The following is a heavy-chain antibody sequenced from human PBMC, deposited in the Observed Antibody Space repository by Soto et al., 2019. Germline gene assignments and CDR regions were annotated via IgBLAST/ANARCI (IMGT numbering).Heavy chain of an antibody. V-gene: IGHV1-3*01. CDR2: INAGNGNT. J-gene: IGHJ5*02. CDR1: GYTFTSYA. Sequence: GASVKVSCKASGYTFTSYAMNWVRQAPGQRLEWMGWINAGNGNTKYSQKFQGWVTMTRDTSISTAYMELSRLRSDDTAVYYCARGLCGGGSCYLNWFDPWGQGTLVTVSS. D-gene: IGHD2-15*01. CDR3: ARGLCGGGSCYLNWFDP.